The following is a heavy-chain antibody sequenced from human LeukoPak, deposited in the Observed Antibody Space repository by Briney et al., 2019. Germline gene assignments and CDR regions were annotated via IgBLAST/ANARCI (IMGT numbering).Heavy chain of an antibody. CDR1: GYSISSGYY. CDR2: IYHSGST. D-gene: IGHD1-26*01. J-gene: IGHJ3*02. Sequence: SETLSLTCAVSGYSISSGYYWGWVRQPPGKGLEWIGSIYHSGSTYYNSSLKSRVTISVDTSKNQFSLKLSSVTAADTAMYYCARGVSGTPGGAFDIWGQGTMVTVSS. V-gene: IGHV4-38-2*01. CDR3: ARGVSGTPGGAFDI.